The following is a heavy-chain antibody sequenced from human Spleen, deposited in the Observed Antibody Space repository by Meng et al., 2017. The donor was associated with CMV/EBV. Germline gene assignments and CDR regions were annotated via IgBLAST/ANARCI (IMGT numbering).Heavy chain of an antibody. V-gene: IGHV3-74*01. CDR1: GFTFSSYW. Sequence: GESLKISCAASGFTFSSYWMHWVRQAPGKGLVWVSRINSDGSSTSYADSVKGRFTISRDNAKNTLYLQMNSLRAEDTAVYYCARSSSGWYWHYYYGMDVWGQGTTVTV. CDR2: INSDGSST. CDR3: ARSSSGWYWHYYYGMDV. D-gene: IGHD6-19*01. J-gene: IGHJ6*02.